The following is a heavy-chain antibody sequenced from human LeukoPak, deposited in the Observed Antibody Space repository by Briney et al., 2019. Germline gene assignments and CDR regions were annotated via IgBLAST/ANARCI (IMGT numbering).Heavy chain of an antibody. CDR1: GFTFSNYA. J-gene: IGHJ4*02. CDR2: INGSGVIT. CDR3: AKDSSQGGDYLDS. D-gene: IGHD3-16*01. Sequence: GGSLRLSCAPSGFTFSNYAMNWVRQAPGKGLEWVSGINGSGVITYYSDSVKGRFTISRDNSKNSLYLQMKSPRAEDTAVYYCAKDSSQGGDYLDSWGQGTLVTVSS. V-gene: IGHV3-23*01.